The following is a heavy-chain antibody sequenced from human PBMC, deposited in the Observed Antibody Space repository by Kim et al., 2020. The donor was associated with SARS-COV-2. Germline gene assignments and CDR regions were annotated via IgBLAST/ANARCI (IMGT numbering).Heavy chain of an antibody. CDR2: ISYDGSNK. CDR1: GFTFSSYA. D-gene: IGHD4-4*01. J-gene: IGHJ6*02. Sequence: GGSLRLSCAASGFTFSSYAMHWVRQAPGKGLEWVAVISYDGSNKYYADSVKGRFTISRDNSKNTLYLQMNSLRAEDTAVYYCARDARYSNYFIYYYYYGMDDWGQGTTVTVSS. CDR3: ARDARYSNYFIYYYYYGMDD. V-gene: IGHV3-30-3*01.